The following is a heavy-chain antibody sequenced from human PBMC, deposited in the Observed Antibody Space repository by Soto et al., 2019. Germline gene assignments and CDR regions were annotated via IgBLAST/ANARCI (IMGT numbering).Heavy chain of an antibody. CDR2: IYPGDSDT. D-gene: IGHD6-19*01. V-gene: IGHV5-51*01. J-gene: IGHJ4*02. CDR3: ARLELAGTFGY. Sequence: GESLKISCQGSGYTFATHWIAWVRQMPGKGLEWMGIIYPGDSDTRYSPSFQGQVTISADKSFSTAYLQWSSLKASDTAIYFCARLELAGTFGYWGQGTLVTVSS. CDR1: GYTFATHW.